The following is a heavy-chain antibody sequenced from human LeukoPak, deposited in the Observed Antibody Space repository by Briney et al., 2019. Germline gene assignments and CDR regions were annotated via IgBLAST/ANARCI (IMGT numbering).Heavy chain of an antibody. CDR3: ASLLWNDYDTSGFDY. V-gene: IGHV3-7*05. J-gene: IGHJ4*02. CDR1: GFTFSSYS. Sequence: PGGSLRLSCAASGFTFSSYSMNWVRQAPGKGLEWVANIRQDGNEKYYVDSVKGRFTISRDNAKNSLYLQMNSLRDEDTAVYYCASLLWNDYDTSGFDYWGQGTLVTVSS. D-gene: IGHD3-22*01. CDR2: IRQDGNEK.